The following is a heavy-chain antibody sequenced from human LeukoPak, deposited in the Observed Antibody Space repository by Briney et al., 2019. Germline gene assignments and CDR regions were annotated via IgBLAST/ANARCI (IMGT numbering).Heavy chain of an antibody. CDR2: IQYDGSDE. Sequence: GGSLRLSCAASGFTFNSFAMHWVRQAPGKGLEWLAFIQYDGSDEHYADSVKGRFTISRDNSKNTLYLQMNGLRGDDTAVYYCVKDLPVLRYWGQGTLVTVSS. V-gene: IGHV3-30*02. CDR1: GFTFNSFA. D-gene: IGHD3-16*01. J-gene: IGHJ4*02. CDR3: VKDLPVLRY.